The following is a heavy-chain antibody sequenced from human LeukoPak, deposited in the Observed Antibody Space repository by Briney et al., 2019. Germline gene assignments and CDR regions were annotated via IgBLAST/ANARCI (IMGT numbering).Heavy chain of an antibody. CDR1: GYTLTELS. Sequence: GASVKVSCKVSGYTLTELSMHWVRQAPGKGLEWMGGFDHEDGETIYAQKFQGRVTMTEDTSTDTAYMELSSLRSEDTAVYYCATAGAYVGLAFDYWGQGTLVTVSS. V-gene: IGHV1-24*01. D-gene: IGHD6-19*01. J-gene: IGHJ4*02. CDR2: FDHEDGET. CDR3: ATAGAYVGLAFDY.